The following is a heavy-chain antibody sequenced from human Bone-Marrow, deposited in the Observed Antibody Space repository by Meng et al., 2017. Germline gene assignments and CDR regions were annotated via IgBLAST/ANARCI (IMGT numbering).Heavy chain of an antibody. J-gene: IGHJ4*02. D-gene: IGHD3-9*01. CDR1: EFTVSSSY. Sequence: VGSGGGWIQSGGSLRLSCAASEFTVSSSYLSWVRQAPGKGLEWVSVIYGGGSTYYAESVKGRFTISRDNSRNTLYLQMNSLRDEDTAVYYCARALYDSGRGYYFDLWGQGTLVTVSS. CDR3: ARALYDSGRGYYFDL. V-gene: IGHV3-53*01. CDR2: IYGGGST.